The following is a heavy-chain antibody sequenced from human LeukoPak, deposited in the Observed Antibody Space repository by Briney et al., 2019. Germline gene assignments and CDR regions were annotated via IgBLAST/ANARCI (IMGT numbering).Heavy chain of an antibody. Sequence: SQTLSLTCTVSGGSISSGSYCWSWIRQPAGKGLEWIGGIYTSGSTNYDPSLNSRVTISVDTSRNQFSLKLSSVTAADTAVYYCARAYSSGYYPPENFFNSWGQGTLVTVSS. V-gene: IGHV4-61*02. D-gene: IGHD3-22*01. CDR3: ARAYSSGYYPPENFFNS. J-gene: IGHJ4*02. CDR1: GGSISSGSYC. CDR2: IYTSGST.